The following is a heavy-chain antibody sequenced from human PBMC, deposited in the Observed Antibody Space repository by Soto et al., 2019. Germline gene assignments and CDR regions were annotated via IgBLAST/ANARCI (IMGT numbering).Heavy chain of an antibody. Sequence: EVQLLESGGGLVQPGGSLRLSCAASGFTFNSYAMSWVRQAPGKGLEWVSAISGSGGSTYYADSVKGRFTISRDNSKNTLDLQMTSLRAEDTAVYCCGNGGGDYSSGWYGAFDIWGQGTMVTVSS. CDR3: GNGGGDYSSGWYGAFDI. CDR1: GFTFNSYA. V-gene: IGHV3-23*01. J-gene: IGHJ3*02. D-gene: IGHD6-19*01. CDR2: ISGSGGST.